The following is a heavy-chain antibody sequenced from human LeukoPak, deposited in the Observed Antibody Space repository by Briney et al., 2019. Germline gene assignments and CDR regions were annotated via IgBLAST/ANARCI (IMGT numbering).Heavy chain of an antibody. CDR2: INPSGGST. CDR1: GYTFTSYY. Sequence: GGSVKVSCKASGYTFTSYYMHWVRQAPGQGLEWMGIINPSGGSTSYAQKFQGRVTMTRDTSTSTVYMELSSLRSEDTAVYYCAREGGEVATITTYYFDYWGQGTLVTVSS. D-gene: IGHD5-12*01. J-gene: IGHJ4*02. V-gene: IGHV1-46*01. CDR3: AREGGEVATITTYYFDY.